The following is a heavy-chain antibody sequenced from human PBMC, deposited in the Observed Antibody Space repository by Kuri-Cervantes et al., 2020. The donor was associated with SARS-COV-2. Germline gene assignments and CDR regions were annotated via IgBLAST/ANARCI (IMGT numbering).Heavy chain of an antibody. V-gene: IGHV1-2*02. Sequence: ASVKVSCKASGYTFTGYYMHWVRQAPGQGLEWMGWINPNSGGTNYAQKFQGRVTMTRDTSISTAYMELSRLRSEDTAVYYCARVRSDNWNDDAFDYWGQGTLVTVSS. CDR1: GYTFTGYY. J-gene: IGHJ4*02. CDR2: INPNSGGT. D-gene: IGHD1-1*01. CDR3: ARVRSDNWNDDAFDY.